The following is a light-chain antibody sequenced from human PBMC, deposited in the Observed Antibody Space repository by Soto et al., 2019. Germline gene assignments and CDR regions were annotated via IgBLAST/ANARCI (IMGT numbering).Light chain of an antibody. CDR3: QSYDSSLSGSV. CDR1: SSNIGAGYD. CDR2: GNS. J-gene: IGLJ3*02. V-gene: IGLV1-40*01. Sequence: QSVLTQPPSVSGAPGQRVTISCTGSSSNIGAGYDVHWYQQLPGTAPKLLIYGNSNRPSGVPDRFSGSKSGTSASLAITGLKAEDEADHYCQSYDSSLSGSVFGGGTKVTVL.